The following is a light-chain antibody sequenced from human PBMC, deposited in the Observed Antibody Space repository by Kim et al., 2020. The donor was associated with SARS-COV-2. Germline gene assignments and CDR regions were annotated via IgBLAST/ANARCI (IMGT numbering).Light chain of an antibody. J-gene: IGKJ5*01. CDR3: QQYDTSPIT. V-gene: IGKV3-20*01. CDR2: GAS. CDR1: QSLSSSY. Sequence: EVVLTQSPGTLSLSPGERAALSCRARQSLSSSYLAWYQQRPGQAPRLLIYGASSRATGIPDRVSGCGSGTDFTLTISRLEPEDFAVYYCQQYDTSPITFGQGTRLEIK.